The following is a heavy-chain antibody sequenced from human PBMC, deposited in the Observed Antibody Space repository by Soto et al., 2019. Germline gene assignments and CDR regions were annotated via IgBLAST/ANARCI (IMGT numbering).Heavy chain of an antibody. CDR2: ISYNGRNK. Sequence: PGGSLRLSFAASGFTFSFYAMHWVRQAPGKGLEWVAVISYNGRNKHYVDSVKGRFTISRDNSQDTLYLQMDSLRPDDTAVYYCARQAKIGDRSQFYFDSWGQGTLVTVSS. V-gene: IGHV3-30*04. D-gene: IGHD3-16*01. CDR3: ARQAKIGDRSQFYFDS. CDR1: GFTFSFYA. J-gene: IGHJ4*02.